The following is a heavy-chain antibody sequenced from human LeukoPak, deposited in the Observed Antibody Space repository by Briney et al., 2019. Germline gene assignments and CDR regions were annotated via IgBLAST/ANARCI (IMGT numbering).Heavy chain of an antibody. V-gene: IGHV1-3*01. Sequence: ASVKVSCKASGYTFTSYGISWVRQAPGQGLEWMGWINAGNGNTKYSQKFQGRVTITRDTSASTAYMELSSLRSEDTAVYYCAREGAYYYDSSGFDYWGQGTLVTVSS. CDR1: GYTFTSYG. D-gene: IGHD3-22*01. CDR2: INAGNGNT. J-gene: IGHJ4*02. CDR3: AREGAYYYDSSGFDY.